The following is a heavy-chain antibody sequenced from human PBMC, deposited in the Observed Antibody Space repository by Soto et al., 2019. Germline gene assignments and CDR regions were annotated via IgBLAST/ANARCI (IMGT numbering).Heavy chain of an antibody. Sequence: QPGGSLRLSSAASGFTFSSYAMHWVRQAPGKGLEYVSGVRGNGDPPFYADSVKGRFTISRDNSKNTLYLQMSGLSADDTAVYYCVKSRGGNNFDFFDWGQGALVTVSS. CDR1: GFTFSSYA. V-gene: IGHV3-64D*06. J-gene: IGHJ4*02. CDR2: VRGNGDPP. D-gene: IGHD5-12*01. CDR3: VKSRGGNNFDFFD.